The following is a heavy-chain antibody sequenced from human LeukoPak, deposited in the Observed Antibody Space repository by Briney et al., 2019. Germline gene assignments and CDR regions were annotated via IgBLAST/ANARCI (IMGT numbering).Heavy chain of an antibody. V-gene: IGHV4-59*08. CDR2: IYYSGST. J-gene: IGHJ4*02. CDR3: ARHSLYNSGWYNFDY. Sequence: PETLSLTCTVSGGSISSYYWSWIRQPPGKGLEWIGYIYYSGSTNYSPSLKSRVTISVDTSKNQFSLKLSSVTAADTAVYYCARHSLYNSGWYNFDYWGQGILVTVSS. D-gene: IGHD6-19*01. CDR1: GGSISSYY.